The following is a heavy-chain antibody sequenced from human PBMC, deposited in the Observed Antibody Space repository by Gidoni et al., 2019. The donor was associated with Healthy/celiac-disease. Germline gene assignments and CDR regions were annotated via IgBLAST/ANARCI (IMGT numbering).Heavy chain of an antibody. J-gene: IGHJ4*02. CDR1: GFTFSSYW. Sequence: EVQLVESGGGLVQPGGSLRLSCAASGFTFSSYWMSWVRQAPGKGLEWVANIKQDGSEKYYVDSVKGRFTISRDNAKNSLYLQMNSLRAEDTAVYYCARGSPSVHYYDSSGYVYWGQGTLVTVSS. D-gene: IGHD3-22*01. V-gene: IGHV3-7*01. CDR2: IKQDGSEK. CDR3: ARGSPSVHYYDSSGYVY.